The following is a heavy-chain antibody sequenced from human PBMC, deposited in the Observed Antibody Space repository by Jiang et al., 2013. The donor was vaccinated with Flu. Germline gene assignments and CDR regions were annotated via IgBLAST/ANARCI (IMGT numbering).Heavy chain of an antibody. Sequence: WVRQMPGKGLEWMGIIYPDDSQARYSPSFQGQVTMSADKSISTAYLQWSSLKAWDSAMYFCARLVGDCRRNNCGFEGHWFDPWGQGTLVTVSS. J-gene: IGHJ5*02. CDR3: ARLVGDCRRNNCGFEGHWFDP. D-gene: IGHD2-15*01. CDR2: IYPDDSQA. V-gene: IGHV5-51*01.